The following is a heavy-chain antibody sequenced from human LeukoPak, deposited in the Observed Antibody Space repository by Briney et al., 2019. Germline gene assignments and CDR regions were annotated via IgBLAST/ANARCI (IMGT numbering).Heavy chain of an antibody. CDR3: SSYYGWDSPRWYFDY. CDR2: IRSKTYGGAT. D-gene: IGHD3-10*01. J-gene: IGHJ4*02. V-gene: IGHV3-49*03. Sequence: GGSLRLSCTGSGFTFGDYAMHWFRQAPGKGLEWVGFIRSKTYGGATEYAAAVKGRFTISRDDSKSIAYLQMDSLKTEDTAVYYCSSYYGWDSPRWYFDYWGQGTLVTVSS. CDR1: GFTFGDYA.